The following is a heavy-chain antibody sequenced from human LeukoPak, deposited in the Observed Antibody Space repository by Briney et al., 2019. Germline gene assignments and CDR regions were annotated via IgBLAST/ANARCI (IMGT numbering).Heavy chain of an antibody. V-gene: IGHV4-39*01. CDR1: LASLSSASYY. D-gene: IGHD1-26*01. Sequence: SRTLSLTCTVSLASLSSASYYGGWVRRPPGKGLGWIGIIYYTGSTYFNPSLKSRVTLSVDTSKNQFSLKLSSVTAADTAVYYCARRGGSYRYFDYWGQGTLVTVSS. CDR3: ARRGGSYRYFDY. CDR2: IYYTGST. J-gene: IGHJ4*02.